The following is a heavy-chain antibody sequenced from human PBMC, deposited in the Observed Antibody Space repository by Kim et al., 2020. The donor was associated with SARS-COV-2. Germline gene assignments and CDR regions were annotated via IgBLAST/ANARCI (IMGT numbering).Heavy chain of an antibody. V-gene: IGHV3-13*01. Sequence: GGSLRLSCAASGFTFSSYDMHWVRQATGKGLEWVSAIGTAGDTYYPGSVKGRFTISRENAKNSLYLQMNSLRAGDTAVYYCARATTVTTGFRSYYYYYYMVVWGKGTTVTVSS. J-gene: IGHJ6*03. CDR1: GFTFSSYD. CDR3: ARATTVTTGFRSYYYYYYMVV. CDR2: IGTAGDT. D-gene: IGHD4-4*01.